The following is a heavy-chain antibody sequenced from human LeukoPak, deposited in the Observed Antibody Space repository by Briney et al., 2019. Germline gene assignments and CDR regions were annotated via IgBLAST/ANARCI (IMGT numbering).Heavy chain of an antibody. Sequence: SETLSLTCTVSGGSITTTIYYWGWVRQAPGKGLEWIGALHYTGSENTYYNPSLKSRVTMSVDTSKNQFSLRLSSVTAADTAVYYCASVYYATATYFFDFWGQGTLVTVSS. CDR2: LHYTGSENT. J-gene: IGHJ4*02. V-gene: IGHV4-39*07. D-gene: IGHD2-15*01. CDR1: GGSITTTIYY. CDR3: ASVYYATATYFFDF.